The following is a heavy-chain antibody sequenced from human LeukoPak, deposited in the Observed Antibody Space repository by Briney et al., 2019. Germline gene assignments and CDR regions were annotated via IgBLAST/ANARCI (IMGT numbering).Heavy chain of an antibody. CDR1: GFTFSNYA. Sequence: GGSLRLSCAASGFTFSNYAMSWVRQAPGKGLEWVSYIRSSSSVIYYADSVRGRFTITRDNAKNSLSLQMNSLRAEDTAVYYCASVRGIYGSGTYRDYWGQGTLVTVSS. CDR3: ASVRGIYGSGTYRDY. CDR2: IRSSSSVI. V-gene: IGHV3-48*04. J-gene: IGHJ4*02. D-gene: IGHD3-10*01.